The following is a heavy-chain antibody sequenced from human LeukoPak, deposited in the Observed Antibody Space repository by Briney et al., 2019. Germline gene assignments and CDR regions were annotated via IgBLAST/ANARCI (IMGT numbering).Heavy chain of an antibody. Sequence: SVKVSCKASGGTFSSYAISWVRQAPGQGLEWMGGIIPIFGTANYAQKFQGRVTITTDESTSTAYTELSSLRSEDTAVYYCARDKARHDSSGYYSAWGQGTLVTVSS. CDR1: GGTFSSYA. CDR3: ARDKARHDSSGYYSA. D-gene: IGHD3-22*01. CDR2: IIPIFGTA. J-gene: IGHJ5*02. V-gene: IGHV1-69*05.